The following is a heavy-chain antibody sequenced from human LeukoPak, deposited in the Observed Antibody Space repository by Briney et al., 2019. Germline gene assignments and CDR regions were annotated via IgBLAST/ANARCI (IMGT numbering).Heavy chain of an antibody. CDR3: ARGLKYYYDSSGPNWFDP. CDR1: GGSITSSSYC. J-gene: IGHJ5*02. Sequence: SETLSLTCTVSGGSITSSSYCWGWIRQPPGKGLEWIGAIYYSGSTYYNPSLKGRVTISVDTSKNQFSLKLSSVTAADTAVYYCARGLKYYYDSSGPNWFDPWGQGTLVTVSS. D-gene: IGHD3-22*01. CDR2: IYYSGST. V-gene: IGHV4-39*07.